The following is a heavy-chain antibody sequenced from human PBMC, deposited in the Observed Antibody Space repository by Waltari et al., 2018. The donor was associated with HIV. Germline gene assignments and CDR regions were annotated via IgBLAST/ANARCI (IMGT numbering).Heavy chain of an antibody. CDR2: ISYDGSNK. CDR3: AKDARFLDLDYYYGMDV. Sequence: QVQLVESGGGVVQPGRSLRLSCAASGFTFSSYGMHWVRQAPGKGLGWVAVISYDGSNKYYADSVKGRFTISRDNSKNTLYLQMNSLRAEDTAGYYCAKDARFLDLDYYYGMDVWGQGTTVTVSS. J-gene: IGHJ6*02. V-gene: IGHV3-30*18. CDR1: GFTFSSYG. D-gene: IGHD3-3*01.